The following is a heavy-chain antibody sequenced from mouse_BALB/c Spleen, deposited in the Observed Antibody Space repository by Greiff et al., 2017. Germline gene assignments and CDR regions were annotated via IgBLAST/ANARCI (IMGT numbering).Heavy chain of an antibody. CDR3: TINYYGSSYFDY. CDR2: INPSNGGT. D-gene: IGHD1-1*01. Sequence: QVQLQQPGAELVKPGASVKLSCKASGYTFTSYYMYWVKQRPGQGLEWIGGINPSNGGTNFNEKFKSKATLTVDKSSSTAYMQLSSLTSEDSAVYYCTINYYGSSYFDYWGQGTTLTVSS. CDR1: GYTFTSYY. V-gene: IGHV1S81*02. J-gene: IGHJ2*01.